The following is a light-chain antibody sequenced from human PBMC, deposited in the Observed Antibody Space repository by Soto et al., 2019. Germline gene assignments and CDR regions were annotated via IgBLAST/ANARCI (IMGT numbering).Light chain of an antibody. CDR2: DVN. J-gene: IGLJ1*01. Sequence: QSALTQPASVSGAPGQSIAISCTGTSSDVAAYNYVSWYQQHPGKDPKLMIYDVNNRPSGVSNRFSGSKSGNTASLTISGLQAEDEADYYCSSYTTSSTYVFGTGTKLTVL. CDR3: SSYTTSSTYV. V-gene: IGLV2-14*03. CDR1: SSDVAAYNY.